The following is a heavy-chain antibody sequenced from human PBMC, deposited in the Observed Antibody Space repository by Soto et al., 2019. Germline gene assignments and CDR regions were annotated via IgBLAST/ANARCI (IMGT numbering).Heavy chain of an antibody. Sequence: SETLSLPCPVSGCSVSSGTNYWSWIRQPPGKGLEWIGYLFNSGSTNYNPSLKSRVTISVDTSKNQFSLKLSSVTAADTAMYHCARASGSLKPRVWFDPWGQGTLVTVSS. CDR1: GCSVSSGTNY. CDR2: LFNSGST. CDR3: ARASGSLKPRVWFDP. V-gene: IGHV4-61*01. J-gene: IGHJ5*02. D-gene: IGHD1-26*01.